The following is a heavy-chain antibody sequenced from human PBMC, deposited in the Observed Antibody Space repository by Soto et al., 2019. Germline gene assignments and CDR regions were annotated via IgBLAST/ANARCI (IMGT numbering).Heavy chain of an antibody. CDR3: TTASQWLPPYS. CDR2: MKSRADGGTT. D-gene: IGHD6-19*01. CDR1: GFTFTNAW. V-gene: IGHV3-15*01. Sequence: EVQLVESGGGLVKPGGSLRLSCAASGFTFTNAWMTWVRQTPGKGLEWVGRMKSRADGGTTDYAASVKDRFIISRDDSNDPLYLHMNRLKTDDTAVYYCTTASQWLPPYSWGQGALVTVSS. J-gene: IGHJ4*02.